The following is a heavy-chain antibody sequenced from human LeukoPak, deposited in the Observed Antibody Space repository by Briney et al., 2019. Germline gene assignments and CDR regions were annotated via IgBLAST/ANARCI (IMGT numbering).Heavy chain of an antibody. CDR1: GFTFDDYG. V-gene: IGHV3-20*04. J-gene: IGHJ4*02. CDR2: INWNGGST. Sequence: RPGGSLRLSCAASGFTFDDYGMSWVRQVPGKGLEWVSGINWNGGSTGYTDSVKGRFTISRDNAKNSLYLQMNSLRAEDTALYYCAKGRGYNYGYIFGYFDYWGQGTLVTVSS. CDR3: AKGRGYNYGYIFGYFDY. D-gene: IGHD5-18*01.